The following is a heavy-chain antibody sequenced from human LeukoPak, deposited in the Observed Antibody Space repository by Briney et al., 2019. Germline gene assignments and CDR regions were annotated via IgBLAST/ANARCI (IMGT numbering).Heavy chain of an antibody. CDR3: ARMTYYYDSSGYHFDY. D-gene: IGHD3-22*01. CDR1: GGSISSSSYY. CDR2: IYYSGST. V-gene: IGHV4-39*01. J-gene: IGHJ4*02. Sequence: SETLSLTCTVSGGSISSSSYYWGWIRQPPGKGLEWIGSIYYSGSTYYNPSLKSRVTTSVDTSKNQFSLKLSSVTAADTAVYYCARMTYYYDSSGYHFDYWGQGTLVTVSS.